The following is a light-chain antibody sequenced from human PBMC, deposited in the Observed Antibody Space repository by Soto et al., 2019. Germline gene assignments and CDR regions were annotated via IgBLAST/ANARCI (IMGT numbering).Light chain of an antibody. CDR3: QQYGSFWT. Sequence: ETVLTQSPGTLSLSPGERATLSCRASQSISSTYIAWYQQKPGQAPRLLIYGASSGATGVPDRFSGRGSGTDFTLTISRLEPEDSALYYCQQYGSFWTFGQGTKVEI. CDR2: GAS. V-gene: IGKV3-20*01. J-gene: IGKJ1*01. CDR1: QSISSTY.